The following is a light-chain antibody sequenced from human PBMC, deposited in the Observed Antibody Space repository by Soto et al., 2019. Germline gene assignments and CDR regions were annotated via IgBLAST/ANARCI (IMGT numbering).Light chain of an antibody. J-gene: IGLJ3*02. CDR3: CSHSSSITWM. V-gene: IGLV2-14*03. CDR1: SSDVGGYNF. CDR2: EVA. Sequence: QSALTQPASVSGSPGQSITMSCTGTSSDVGGYNFVSWYQQHPGKAPKLIVHEVANRLSGVSGRFSGSKSGNTAFLTISGLQAEDEAVYYCCSHSSSITWMFGEGTQRTVL.